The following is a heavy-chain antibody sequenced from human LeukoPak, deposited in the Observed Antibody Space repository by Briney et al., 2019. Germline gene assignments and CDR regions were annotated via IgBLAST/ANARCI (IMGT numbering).Heavy chain of an antibody. D-gene: IGHD5-18*01. J-gene: IGHJ4*02. CDR2: ISSSSSYI. CDR3: ARESGYSYDQAYDY. Sequence: GGSLRLSCAASGFTFSSYSMNWVRQAPGKGLEWVSSISSSSSYIYYADSVKGRFTISRDNAKNSLYLQMNSLRAEDTAVYYCARESGYSYDQAYDYWGQGTLVTVSS. CDR1: GFTFSSYS. V-gene: IGHV3-21*01.